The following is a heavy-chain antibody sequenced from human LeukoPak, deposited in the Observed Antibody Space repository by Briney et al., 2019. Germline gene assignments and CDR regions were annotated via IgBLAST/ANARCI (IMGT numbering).Heavy chain of an antibody. D-gene: IGHD1-7*01. V-gene: IGHV1-69*13. Sequence: ASVKVSCKASGGTFSSYAISWVRQAPGQGLEWMGGIIPIFGTANYAQKFQGRVTITADESTSTAYMELSSLRSEDTAVYYCARMGWNYAMEWAYFDYWGQGTLVTVSS. CDR2: IIPIFGTA. J-gene: IGHJ4*02. CDR3: ARMGWNYAMEWAYFDY. CDR1: GGTFSSYA.